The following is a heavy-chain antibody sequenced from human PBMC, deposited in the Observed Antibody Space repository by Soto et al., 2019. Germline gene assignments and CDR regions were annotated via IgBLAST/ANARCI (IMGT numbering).Heavy chain of an antibody. J-gene: IGHJ4*02. V-gene: IGHV5-51*01. D-gene: IGHD2-21*02. CDR1: GYSFTSYW. CDR2: IYPGDSDT. CDR3: ARHFHGYGGNSGYVDY. Sequence: GESLKISCKGSGYSFTSYWIGWVRQMPGKGLEWMGIIYPGDSDTRYSPSFQGQVTISADKSISTAYLQWSSLKASDTAMYYCARHFHGYGGNSGYVDYWGQGTLVTVSS.